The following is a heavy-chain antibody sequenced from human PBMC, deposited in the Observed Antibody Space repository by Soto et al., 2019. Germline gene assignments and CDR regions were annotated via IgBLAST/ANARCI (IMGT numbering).Heavy chain of an antibody. CDR1: GYTFTSYD. CDR2: MNPNSGNT. V-gene: IGHV1-8*01. Sequence: QVQLVQSGAEVKKPGASVKVSCKASGYTFTSYDINWVRQATGQGLEWMGWMNPNSGNTGYAQKFQGRVTMTRNTSIIPAYMELSSLRSEDTAAYYCARPRSGSYYYGMDVWGQGTAVTVSS. CDR3: ARPRSGSYYYGMDV. J-gene: IGHJ6*02. D-gene: IGHD3-3*01.